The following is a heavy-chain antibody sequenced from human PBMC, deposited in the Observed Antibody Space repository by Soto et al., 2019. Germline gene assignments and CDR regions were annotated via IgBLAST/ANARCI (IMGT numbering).Heavy chain of an antibody. V-gene: IGHV3-9*01. J-gene: IGHJ4*02. CDR2: ISWNSGSI. CDR1: GFTFDDSA. CDR3: AKDPNPTVNAFDY. Sequence: EVQLVESGGGLVQPGRSLRRSCAASGFTFDDSAMHWVRQAPGKGLEWVSGISWNSGSIGYADSVKGRFTISRDNAKNSLYLQMNSLRAEDTALYYCAKDPNPTVNAFDYWGQGTLVTGSS. D-gene: IGHD4-4*01.